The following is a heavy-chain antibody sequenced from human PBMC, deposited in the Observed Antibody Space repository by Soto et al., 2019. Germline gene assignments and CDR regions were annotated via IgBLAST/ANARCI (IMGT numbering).Heavy chain of an antibody. Sequence: EVHLVESGGGLVQPGGSLRLSCAASGFTFSSFWMHWVRQAPGKGLEWVSRTNEDGSTINYADSVKGRFTLARDDSKNTLSLHLNSLRFEDTARYFCAKADGEQWLIPHLDNWGQGTLVTVS. V-gene: IGHV3-74*01. CDR3: AKADGEQWLIPHLDN. CDR1: GFTFSSFW. CDR2: TNEDGSTI. D-gene: IGHD6-19*01. J-gene: IGHJ4*02.